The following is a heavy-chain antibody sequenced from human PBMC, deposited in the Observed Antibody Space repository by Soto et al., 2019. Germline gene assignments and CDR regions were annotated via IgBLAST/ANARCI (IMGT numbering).Heavy chain of an antibody. V-gene: IGHV3-73*01. CDR2: IRTKSNNFAT. CDR1: GFTLSGSD. D-gene: IGHD3-10*01. CDR3: SRHQEGRSMVFYGMDV. Sequence: SGFTLSGSDIHWVRQASGKGLEWVGRIRTKSNNFATSYAESVRGRFTISRDDSDNTASLQMSSLKTEDTAIYYCSRHQEGRSMVFYGMDVWGQGTTVTRLL. J-gene: IGHJ6*02.